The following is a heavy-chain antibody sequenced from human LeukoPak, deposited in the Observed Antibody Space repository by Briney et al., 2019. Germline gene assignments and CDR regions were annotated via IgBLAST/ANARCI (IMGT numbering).Heavy chain of an antibody. CDR2: IYSGGST. CDR3: ATWVFLGESGYYDY. Sequence: PGGSLRLSCAASGFTVSSNYMSWVRQAPGKRLEWVSVIYSGGSTYYADSVKGRFTISRDNSKNTLYLQMNSLRAEDTAVYYCATWVFLGESGYYDYWGQGTLVTVSS. J-gene: IGHJ4*02. CDR1: GFTVSSNY. D-gene: IGHD3-10*01. V-gene: IGHV3-53*01.